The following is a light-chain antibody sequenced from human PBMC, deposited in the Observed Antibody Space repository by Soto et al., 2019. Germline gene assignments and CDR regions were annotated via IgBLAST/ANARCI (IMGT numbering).Light chain of an antibody. CDR3: SSYGCRNNWVV. Sequence: QSVLTQPPSASGSPGQSVTISCTGTSSDVGEYNYVSWYQQHPGKAPKVIVDGVDRRPSGVPVRFSGSKSGNTASLTVSGLQAEDEADYYCSSYGCRNNWVVFGGGTKLTVL. V-gene: IGLV2-8*01. CDR1: SSDVGEYNY. CDR2: GVD. J-gene: IGLJ2*01.